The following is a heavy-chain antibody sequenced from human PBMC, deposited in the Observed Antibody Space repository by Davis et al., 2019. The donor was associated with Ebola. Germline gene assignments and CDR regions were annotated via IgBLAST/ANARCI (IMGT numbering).Heavy chain of an antibody. D-gene: IGHD1-26*01. Sequence: AASVKVSCKASGGTLRSYAISWVRQAPGQGLEWMGGIIPMLHTTNYAQKFQGRVTITADESTGTAYMELSSLRSEDTAVYYCARVPWATLAGWFDPWGQGTLVTVSS. CDR2: IIPMLHTT. J-gene: IGHJ5*02. CDR3: ARVPWATLAGWFDP. V-gene: IGHV1-69*13. CDR1: GGTLRSYA.